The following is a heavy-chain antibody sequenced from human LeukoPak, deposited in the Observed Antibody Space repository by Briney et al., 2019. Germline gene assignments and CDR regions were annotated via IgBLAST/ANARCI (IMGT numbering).Heavy chain of an antibody. CDR3: ARGNRDSSGFYYYYGMDV. D-gene: IGHD3-22*01. Sequence: GGSLRLSCAAPGFTFDDYAMFWVRQGPGKGLEWVSGISWNSENIGYAASVQGRFTITRDNAENSLYLQMSSLRGEDTAFYYCARGNRDSSGFYYYYGMDVWGQGTTVTVSS. J-gene: IGHJ6*02. CDR2: ISWNSENI. CDR1: GFTFDDYA. V-gene: IGHV3-9*01.